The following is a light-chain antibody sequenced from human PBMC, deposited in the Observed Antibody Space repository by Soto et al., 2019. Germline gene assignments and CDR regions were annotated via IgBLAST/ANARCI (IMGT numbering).Light chain of an antibody. J-gene: IGKJ2*01. CDR2: GAS. Sequence: EIVLTQSPGTLSLSPGQRATLSCRASESISRDYLAWYQQRLGQATRLLIYGASSGATGSPARFSVSGSWKDFTLSISRQEPEEFAIYYCQQYGGVPYTFGQGTKLEIK. V-gene: IGKV3-20*01. CDR3: QQYGGVPYT. CDR1: ESISRDY.